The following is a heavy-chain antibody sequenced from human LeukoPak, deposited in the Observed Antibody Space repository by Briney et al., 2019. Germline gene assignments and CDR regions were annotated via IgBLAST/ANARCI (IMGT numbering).Heavy chain of an antibody. J-gene: IGHJ4*02. CDR1: GFTFSSDA. Sequence: GGSLRLSCAVSGFTFSSDAMSWVRQAPGKGLEWVSAISGSGGSTYYADSVKGRFTISRDNSKITLYLHMNSLRAEDAAVYYCAKARGYSGYDRGNFDYWGQGTLVTVSS. D-gene: IGHD5-12*01. V-gene: IGHV3-23*01. CDR2: ISGSGGST. CDR3: AKARGYSGYDRGNFDY.